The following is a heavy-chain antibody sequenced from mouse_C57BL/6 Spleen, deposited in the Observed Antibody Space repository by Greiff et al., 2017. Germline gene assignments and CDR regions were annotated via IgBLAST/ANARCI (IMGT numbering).Heavy chain of an antibody. Sequence: QVQLQQSGAELVRPGASVKLSCKASGYTFTDYYINWVKQRPGQGLEWIARIYPGSGNTYYNEKFKGKATLTAEKSSSTAYMQLSSLTSEDSAVYFCARYADGYYSSMDYWGQGTSVTVSS. J-gene: IGHJ4*01. D-gene: IGHD2-3*01. V-gene: IGHV1-76*01. CDR3: ARYADGYYSSMDY. CDR2: IYPGSGNT. CDR1: GYTFTDYY.